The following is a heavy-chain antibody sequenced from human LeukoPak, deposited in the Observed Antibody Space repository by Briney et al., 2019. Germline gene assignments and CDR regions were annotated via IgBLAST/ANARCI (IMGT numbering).Heavy chain of an antibody. CDR1: GFTFGSYA. CDR3: GKTTTGYSSGQKLAWPVDS. Sequence: PGGSLRLSCEAPGFTFGSYAMYWVPQAPGKGLEWVAGIFGSGGSPHYADSVRGRFTISRGNSKNTVYLQINSLRADDTAVYYCGKTTTGYSSGQKLAWPVDSWGQGTLVTVSS. D-gene: IGHD5-18*01. CDR2: IFGSGGSP. V-gene: IGHV3-23*01. J-gene: IGHJ4*02.